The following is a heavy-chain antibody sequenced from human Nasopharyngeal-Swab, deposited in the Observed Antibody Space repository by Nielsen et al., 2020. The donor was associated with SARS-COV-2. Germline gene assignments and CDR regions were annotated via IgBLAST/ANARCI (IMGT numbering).Heavy chain of an antibody. V-gene: IGHV3-20*04. CDR1: GFTFDDYG. CDR2: INWNGGST. J-gene: IGHJ4*02. Sequence: GESLKISCAASGFTFDDYGMSWVRQAPGKGPEWVSGINWNGGSTGYADSVKGRFTISRDNAKNSLYLQMNGLRAEDTALYYCARGVDYYDSSGYYRGGFDYWGQGTLVTVSS. CDR3: ARGVDYYDSSGYYRGGFDY. D-gene: IGHD3-22*01.